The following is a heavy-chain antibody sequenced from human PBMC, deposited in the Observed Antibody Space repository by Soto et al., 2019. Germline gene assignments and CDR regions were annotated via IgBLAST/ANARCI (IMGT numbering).Heavy chain of an antibody. CDR2: INAGNGNT. CDR1: GYAFTSYA. CDR3: ARSTVVVTALDY. J-gene: IGHJ4*02. V-gene: IGHV1-3*01. Sequence: ASVKVSCKASGYAFTSYAMHWVRQAPGQRLEWMGWINAGNGNTKYSQKFQGRVTITRDTSASTAYMELSSLRSEDTAVYYCARSTVVVTALDYWGQGTLVTVSS. D-gene: IGHD2-21*02.